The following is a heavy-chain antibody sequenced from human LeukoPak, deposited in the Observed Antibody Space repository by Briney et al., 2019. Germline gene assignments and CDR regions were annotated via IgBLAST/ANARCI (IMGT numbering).Heavy chain of an antibody. CDR3: AKDWDWELLIFDY. CDR2: ISGSGGSK. Sequence: GGSLRLSCAASGFTFSTYGMSWVRQAPGKGLEWVSGISGSGGSKYYADSVKGRFTISRDNSKNKLYLQMYSLRAEDTAIYYCAKDWDWELLIFDYWGQGTLVTVSS. CDR1: GFTFSTYG. J-gene: IGHJ4*02. V-gene: IGHV3-23*01. D-gene: IGHD1-26*01.